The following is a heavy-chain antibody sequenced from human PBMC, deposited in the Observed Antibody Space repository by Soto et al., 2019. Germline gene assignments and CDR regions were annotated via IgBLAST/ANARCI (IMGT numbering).Heavy chain of an antibody. CDR2: INHSGST. V-gene: IGHV4-34*01. CDR3: ASTFKFEPIFGVVRPYYFDY. Sequence: QVLLQQWGAGLLKPSETLSLTCAVYGGSFSGYYWSWIRQSPGKGLEWIGEINHSGSTNYNPSLKSRVTIPLDTSKNPFSLKLSSVTAADTAVYYCASTFKFEPIFGVVRPYYFDYWGQGTLVTVSS. CDR1: GGSFSGYY. J-gene: IGHJ4*02. D-gene: IGHD3-3*01.